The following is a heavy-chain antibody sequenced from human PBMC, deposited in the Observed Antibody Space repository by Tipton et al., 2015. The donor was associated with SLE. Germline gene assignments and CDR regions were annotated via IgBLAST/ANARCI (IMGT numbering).Heavy chain of an antibody. D-gene: IGHD5-12*01. CDR3: VRDGNDGSVGYVDS. CDR2: IWNDGDDK. V-gene: IGHV3-33*08. CDR1: GFSFSSNG. J-gene: IGHJ4*02. Sequence: SLRLSCAASGFSFSSNGMHWVRQAPGKGLEWVAVIWNDGDDKFYADSVKGRFIISRDNSKNTLFLHMNGLGPADTALYYCVRDGNDGSVGYVDSWGQGTLVTVSS.